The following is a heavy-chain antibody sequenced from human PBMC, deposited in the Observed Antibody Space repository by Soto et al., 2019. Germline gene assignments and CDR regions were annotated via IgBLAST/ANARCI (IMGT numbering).Heavy chain of an antibody. V-gene: IGHV4-31*03. CDR1: GGSISSGGYH. D-gene: IGHD3-10*01. CDR2: IYYSGST. J-gene: IGHJ4*02. Sequence: QVQLQESGPGLVKPSQTLSLTCTVSGGSISSGGYHWSWIRQHPGKGLEWIGYIYYSGSTSYNPSLKSRVAISEDTSKNQSSLKLSSVTAADTAVYFCARGVRDWGQGTLVTVSS. CDR3: ARGVRD.